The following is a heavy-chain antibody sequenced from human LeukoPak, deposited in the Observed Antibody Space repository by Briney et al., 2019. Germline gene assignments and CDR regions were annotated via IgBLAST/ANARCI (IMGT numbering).Heavy chain of an antibody. CDR2: IYYSGST. D-gene: IGHD5-18*01. CDR3: ARARIQLWLRYYYMDV. J-gene: IGHJ6*03. V-gene: IGHV4-59*12. Sequence: SETLSLTCTVSGGSISSYYWSWIRQPPGRGLEWIGYIYYSGSTNYNPSLKSRVTISVDTSKNQFSLKLSSVTAADTAVYYCARARIQLWLRYYYMDVWGKGTTVTVSS. CDR1: GGSISSYY.